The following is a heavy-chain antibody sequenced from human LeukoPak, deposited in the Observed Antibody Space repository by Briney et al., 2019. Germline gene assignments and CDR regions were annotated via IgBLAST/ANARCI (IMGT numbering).Heavy chain of an antibody. CDR3: ARDQGVYFDY. Sequence: KSSETLSLTCTVSGGSISSYYWSWIRQRPGKGLEWIGYIYYSGSTKYNPSLKSRVTISVDTSKNQFSLKLSSVIAADTALYYCARDQGVYFDYWGQGTLVTVSS. V-gene: IGHV4-59*01. J-gene: IGHJ4*02. CDR1: GGSISSYY. CDR2: IYYSGST.